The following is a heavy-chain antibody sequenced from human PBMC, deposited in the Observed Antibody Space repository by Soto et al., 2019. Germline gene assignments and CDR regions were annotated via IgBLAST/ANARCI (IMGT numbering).Heavy chain of an antibody. J-gene: IGHJ3*02. CDR3: ARPSTIAVALGGAFDI. CDR2: IIPIFGTA. V-gene: IGHV1-69*13. CDR1: GGTFSSYA. D-gene: IGHD6-19*01. Sequence: SVKVSCKASGGTFSSYAISWVRQAPGQGLEWMGGIIPIFGTANYAQKFQGRVTITADESTSTAYMELSSLRSEDTAVYYCARPSTIAVALGGAFDIWGQGTMVTVSS.